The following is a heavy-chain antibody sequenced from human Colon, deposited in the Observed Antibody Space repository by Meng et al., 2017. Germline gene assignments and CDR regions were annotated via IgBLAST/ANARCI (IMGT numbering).Heavy chain of an antibody. V-gene: IGHV4-4*02. D-gene: IGHD3/OR15-3a*01. J-gene: IGHJ4*02. Sequence: VRLQGPGPGLVKPSGTLSLTCAVSGGSISSNWWSWVRQPPGKGLEWIGEFFHTGRTNYDPSLKSRVTISVDKSNNQFSLKLTSVTAADTAVYYCARHISILGQRGFDYWGQGTLVTVSS. CDR2: FFHTGRT. CDR3: ARHISILGQRGFDY. CDR1: GGSISSNW.